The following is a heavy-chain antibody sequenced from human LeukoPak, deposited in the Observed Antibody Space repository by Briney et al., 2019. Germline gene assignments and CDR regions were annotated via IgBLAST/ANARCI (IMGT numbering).Heavy chain of an antibody. V-gene: IGHV3-11*04. D-gene: IGHD2-2*01. J-gene: IGHJ4*02. CDR3: AKDYIVVVPAAIPGNDY. CDR2: ISSSGSTI. CDR1: GFTFSDYY. Sequence: GGSLRLSCAASGFTFSDYYMSWIRQAPGKGLEWVSYISSSGSTIYYADSVKGRFTISRDNSKNTLYLQMNSLRAEDTAVYYCAKDYIVVVPAAIPGNDYWGQGTLVTVS.